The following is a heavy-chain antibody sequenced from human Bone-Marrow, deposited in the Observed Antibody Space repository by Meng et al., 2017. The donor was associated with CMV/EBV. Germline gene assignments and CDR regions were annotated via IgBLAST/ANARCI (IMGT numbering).Heavy chain of an antibody. CDR1: GFSFSDYT. J-gene: IGHJ3*01. Sequence: GESLKISCTASGFSFSDYTMNWVRQAPGKGLEWVSSISRSSTVIIYADSVKGRFTISRDNAKNSLYLQMNSLRVEDTAVFYCARDGACINGVFSYTFWGQGTMVTVSS. CDR3: ARDGACINGVFSYTF. D-gene: IGHD2-8*01. CDR2: ISRSSTVI. V-gene: IGHV3-21*01.